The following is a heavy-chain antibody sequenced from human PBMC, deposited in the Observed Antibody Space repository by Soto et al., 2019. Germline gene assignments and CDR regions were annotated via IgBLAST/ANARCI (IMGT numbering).Heavy chain of an antibody. V-gene: IGHV4-4*07. CDR2: IYTSGST. CDR3: ARDRAEYYDIFTPPQWGWFDP. CDR1: GGSISSYY. D-gene: IGHD3-9*01. J-gene: IGHJ5*02. Sequence: QVQLQESGPGLVKPSETLSLTCTVSGGSISSYYWRWIRQPAGKGLEWIGRIYTSGSTNYNPSLKSRVTMSVDTSKNQFSRKLSSVTAADTAVYYCARDRAEYYDIFTPPQWGWFDPWGQGTLVTVSS.